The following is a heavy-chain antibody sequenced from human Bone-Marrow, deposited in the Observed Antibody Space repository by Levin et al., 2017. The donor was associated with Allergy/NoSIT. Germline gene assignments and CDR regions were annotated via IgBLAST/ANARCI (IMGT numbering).Heavy chain of an antibody. CDR1: GFTFSSYG. CDR2: ISYDGSNK. V-gene: IGHV3-30*18. D-gene: IGHD2-15*01. J-gene: IGHJ4*02. CDR3: AKVNCSGGSCTRGYYFDY. Sequence: LSLTCAASGFTFSSYGMHWVRQAPGKGLEWVAVISYDGSNKYYADSVKGRFTISRDNSKNTLYLQMNSLRAEDTAVYYCAKVNCSGGSCTRGYYFDYWGQGTLVTVSS.